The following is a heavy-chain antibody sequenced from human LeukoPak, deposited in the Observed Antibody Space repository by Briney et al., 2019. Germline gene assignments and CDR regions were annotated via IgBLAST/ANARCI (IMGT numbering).Heavy chain of an antibody. V-gene: IGHV3-23*01. CDR1: GFTFSNCA. CDR3: AKLSSKGRGYIDY. CDR2: ITGSASST. Sequence: QAGGSLRLSCAASGFTFSNCAMSWVRQAPGKGLEWVSTITGSASSTYDADSVKGRFTISRDNFKNTLYLQMNSLRAEDTAVYYCAKLSSKGRGYIDYWGQGTLVTVSS. D-gene: IGHD3-22*01. J-gene: IGHJ4*02.